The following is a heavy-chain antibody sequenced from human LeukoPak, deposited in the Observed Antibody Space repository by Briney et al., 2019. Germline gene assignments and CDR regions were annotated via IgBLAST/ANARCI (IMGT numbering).Heavy chain of an antibody. CDR2: ISYDGSNK. V-gene: IGHV3-30-3*01. CDR1: GFTFSSYA. D-gene: IGHD1-26*01. J-gene: IGHJ4*02. Sequence: GGSLRLSCAASGFTFSSYAMHWVRQAPGKGLERVAVISYDGSNKYYADSVKGRFTISRDNSKNTLYLQMNSLRAEDTAVYYCHLGATNGFDYWGQGTLVTVSS. CDR3: HLGATNGFDY.